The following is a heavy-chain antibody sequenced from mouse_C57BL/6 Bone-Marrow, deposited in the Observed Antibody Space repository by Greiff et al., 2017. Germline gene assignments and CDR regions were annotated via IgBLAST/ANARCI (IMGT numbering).Heavy chain of an antibody. J-gene: IGHJ3*01. V-gene: IGHV5-4*01. CDR1: GFTFSSYA. CDR2: ISAGGSYT. Sequence: EVQLVESGGGLVKPGGSLKLSCAASGFTFSSYAMSWVRQTPEKRLEWVATISAGGSYTYYPDNVKGRFTISRDNAKNNLYLQMSRLKSEDTTMYYCARVMGPWFAYWGQGTLVTVSA. CDR3: ARVMGPWFAY. D-gene: IGHD2-3*01.